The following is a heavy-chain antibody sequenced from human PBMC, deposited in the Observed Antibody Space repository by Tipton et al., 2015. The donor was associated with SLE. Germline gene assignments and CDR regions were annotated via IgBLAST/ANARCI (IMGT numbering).Heavy chain of an antibody. Sequence: SLRLSCAASGFTFSSYEMNWVRQAPGKGLEWVSYIGSSGSTIYYADSVKGRFTISRDNAKNSLYLQMNSLRAEDTAVYYCARGRVQLFWGQGTLVTVSS. CDR3: ARGRVQLF. CDR1: GFTFSSYE. CDR2: IGSSGSTI. V-gene: IGHV3-48*03. J-gene: IGHJ4*02. D-gene: IGHD2-2*01.